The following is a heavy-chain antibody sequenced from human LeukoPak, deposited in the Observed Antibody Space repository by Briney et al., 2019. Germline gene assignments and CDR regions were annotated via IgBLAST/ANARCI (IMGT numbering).Heavy chain of an antibody. J-gene: IGHJ6*03. D-gene: IGHD1-1*01. CDR1: GGTFSSYA. CDR2: IIPIFGTA. Sequence: SVKVSCKASGGTFSSYAISWVRQAPGQGLEWMGGIIPIFGTANYAQKFQGRVTITADKSTSTAYMELSSLRSEDTAVYYCATKVGQPPLTMDVWGKGTTVTVSS. CDR3: ATKVGQPPLTMDV. V-gene: IGHV1-69*06.